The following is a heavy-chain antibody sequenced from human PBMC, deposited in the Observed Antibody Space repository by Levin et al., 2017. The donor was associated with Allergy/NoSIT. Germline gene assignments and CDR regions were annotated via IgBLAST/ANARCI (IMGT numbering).Heavy chain of an antibody. CDR3: ARDPASDPLRAFDH. J-gene: IGHJ4*02. V-gene: IGHV4-4*02. Sequence: GSLRLSCAVSGDSFSSNNWWSWVRQTPGKGLEWIGEIYDSGSTNYNPSLKSRVTISLDKSKNQFSLNLYSVTAADTAVYYCARDPASDPLRAFDHWGQGTLVTVSS. CDR2: IYDSGST. CDR1: GDSFSSNNW.